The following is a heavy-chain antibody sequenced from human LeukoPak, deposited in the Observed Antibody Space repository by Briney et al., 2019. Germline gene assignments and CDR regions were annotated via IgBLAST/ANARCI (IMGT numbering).Heavy chain of an antibody. Sequence: ASVKVSCKASGYIFTGYYIHWVRQATGQGLEWMGWMNPNSGNTGYAQKFQGRVTMTRNTSISTAYMELSSLRSEDTAVYYCARVGSLAYYDFWSGYSNWFDPWGQGTLVTVSS. V-gene: IGHV1-8*02. D-gene: IGHD3-3*01. J-gene: IGHJ5*02. CDR2: MNPNSGNT. CDR3: ARVGSLAYYDFWSGYSNWFDP. CDR1: GYIFTGYY.